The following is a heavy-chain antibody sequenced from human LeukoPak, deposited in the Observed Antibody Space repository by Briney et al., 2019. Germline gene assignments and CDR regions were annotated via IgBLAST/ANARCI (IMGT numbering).Heavy chain of an antibody. D-gene: IGHD6-19*01. CDR2: INPNSGGT. V-gene: IGHV1-2*02. J-gene: IGHJ4*02. CDR3: ARYSSGWSPFDY. CDR1: GGTFSSYA. Sequence: ASVKVSCKASGGTFSSYAISWVRQAPGQGLEWMGWINPNSGGTNYAQKFQGRVTMTRDTSISTAYMELSRLRSDDTAVYYCARYSSGWSPFDYWGQGTLVTVSS.